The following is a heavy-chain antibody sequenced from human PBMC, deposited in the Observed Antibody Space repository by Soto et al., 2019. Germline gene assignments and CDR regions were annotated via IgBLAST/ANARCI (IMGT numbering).Heavy chain of an antibody. CDR3: ARGGTTVIPFDY. D-gene: IGHD4-17*01. J-gene: IGHJ4*02. CDR1: GGPISSGGYY. Sequence: QVQLQESGPGLVKPSQTLSLTCTVSGGPISSGGYYWSWIRQHPGKGLEWIGYIYYSGSTYYNPSLMSRVSIAVDTSKNQFSLKLSSVTAADTAVYYCARGGTTVIPFDYWGRGTLVTVSS. CDR2: IYYSGST. V-gene: IGHV4-31*03.